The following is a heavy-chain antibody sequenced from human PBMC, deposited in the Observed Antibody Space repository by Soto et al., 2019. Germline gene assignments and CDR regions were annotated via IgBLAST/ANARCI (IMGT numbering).Heavy chain of an antibody. D-gene: IGHD1-26*01. J-gene: IGHJ1*01. Sequence: GASVKVSCKASGYTFTGYYMHWGRQAPGQGLEWMGWINPNSGGTNYAQKFQGRVTMTRDTSISTAYMEMSRLRSDDTAVYYCARDIGTGREGHGPQYFQHWGQGTLVTVSS. V-gene: IGHV1-2*02. CDR2: INPNSGGT. CDR1: GYTFTGYY. CDR3: ARDIGTGREGHGPQYFQH.